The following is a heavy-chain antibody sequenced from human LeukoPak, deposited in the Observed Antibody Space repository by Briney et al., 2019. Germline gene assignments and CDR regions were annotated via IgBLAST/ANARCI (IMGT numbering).Heavy chain of an antibody. D-gene: IGHD3-22*01. J-gene: IGHJ4*02. V-gene: IGHV4-34*01. CDR2: INHSGGT. CDR1: GGSFSGYY. Sequence: SETLSLTCAVYGGSFSGYYWSWIRQPPEKGLEWIGGINHSGGTNYNPSLKSRVTISVDTSKNQFSLKLSSVTAADTAVYYCARLAADSSGYSLFDYWGQGTLVTVSS. CDR3: ARLAADSSGYSLFDY.